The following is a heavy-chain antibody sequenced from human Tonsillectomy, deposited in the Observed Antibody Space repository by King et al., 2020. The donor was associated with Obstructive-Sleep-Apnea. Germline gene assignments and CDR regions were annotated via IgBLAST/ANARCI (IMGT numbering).Heavy chain of an antibody. CDR2: IWYDGNNQ. D-gene: IGHD6-25*01. V-gene: IGHV3-33*01. CDR1: GFTFSSYG. Sequence: VQLVESGGGVVQPGRSLRLSCAASGFTFSSYGMHWVRQAPGKGLEWVGSIWYDGNNQYYADSVKGRFTISRDNSKNTLYLQMSSLRAEDTAVYYCARDIAAAYNCFDPWGQGTLVTVSP. J-gene: IGHJ5*02. CDR3: ARDIAAAYNCFDP.